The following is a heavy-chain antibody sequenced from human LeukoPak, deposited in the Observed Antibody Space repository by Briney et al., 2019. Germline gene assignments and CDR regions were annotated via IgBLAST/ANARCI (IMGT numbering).Heavy chain of an antibody. CDR2: IYTSGST. CDR3: AREGLNMVRGVIPKEAWGWFDP. CDR1: GGSISSGSYY. D-gene: IGHD3-10*01. V-gene: IGHV4-61*02. J-gene: IGHJ5*02. Sequence: PSQTLSLTCTVSGGSISSGSYYWNWIRQPAGKGLEWIGRIYTSGSTNYNPSLKSRVTISVDTFKNQFSLKLSSVTAADTAVYYCAREGLNMVRGVIPKEAWGWFDPWGQGTLATVSS.